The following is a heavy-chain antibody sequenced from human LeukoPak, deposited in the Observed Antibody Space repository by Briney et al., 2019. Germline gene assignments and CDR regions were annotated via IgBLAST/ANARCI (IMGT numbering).Heavy chain of an antibody. CDR1: GFTFRSYA. CDR3: ARGAPGIAAAGTPTNFDY. J-gene: IGHJ4*02. Sequence: AGSLRLSCAASGFTFRSYAMSWVRQAPGKGLEWIGEINHSGSTNYNPSLKSLVTISVDTSKNQFSLKLSSVTAADTAVYYCARGAPGIAAAGTPTNFDYWGQGTLVTVSS. D-gene: IGHD6-13*01. V-gene: IGHV4-34*01. CDR2: INHSGST.